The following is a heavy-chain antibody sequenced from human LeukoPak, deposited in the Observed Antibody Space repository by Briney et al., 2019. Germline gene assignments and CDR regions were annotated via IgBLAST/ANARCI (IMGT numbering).Heavy chain of an antibody. J-gene: IGHJ6*03. V-gene: IGHV4-38-2*02. CDR3: VRVIGAPNYYYYMDV. D-gene: IGHD3-22*01. Sequence: SETLSLTCTVSGYSISSGYYWGWIRQPPGKGLEWIGRIYTSGSTNYNPSLKSRVTMSVDTSKNQFSLKLSSVTAADTAVYYCVRVIGAPNYYYYMDVWGKGTTVTVSS. CDR1: GYSISSGYY. CDR2: IYTSGST.